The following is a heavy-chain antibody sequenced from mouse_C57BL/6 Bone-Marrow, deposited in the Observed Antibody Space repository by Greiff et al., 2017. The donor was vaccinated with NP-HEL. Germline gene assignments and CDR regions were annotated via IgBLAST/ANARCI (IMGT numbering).Heavy chain of an antibody. CDR3: APSFYDGYYPAWFAY. J-gene: IGHJ3*01. D-gene: IGHD2-3*01. CDR2: INPYNGGT. V-gene: IGHV1-19*01. CDR1: GYTFTDYY. Sequence: EVKLVESGPVLVKPGASVKMSCKASGYTFTDYYMNWVKQSHGKSLEWIGVINPYNGGTSYNQKFKGKATLTVDKSSSTAYMELNSLTSEDSAVYYCAPSFYDGYYPAWFAYWGQGTLVTVSA.